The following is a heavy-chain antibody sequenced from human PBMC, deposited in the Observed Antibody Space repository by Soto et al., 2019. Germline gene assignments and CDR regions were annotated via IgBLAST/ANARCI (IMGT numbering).Heavy chain of an antibody. CDR3: ATYTSLDY. CDR2: IYSGGST. Sequence: EVQLVETGGGLIQPGGSLRLSCAASGFTVSNNYMSWVRQAPGKGLEWVSLIYSGGSTFYADSVKGRFTISRANSKNTLFLQRNSLRAADTAVYFCATYTSLDYWGQGTLVTVSS. CDR1: GFTVSNNY. J-gene: IGHJ4*02. V-gene: IGHV3-53*02. D-gene: IGHD2-2*02.